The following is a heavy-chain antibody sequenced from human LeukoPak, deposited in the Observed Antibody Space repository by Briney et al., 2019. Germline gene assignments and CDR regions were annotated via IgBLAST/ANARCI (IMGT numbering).Heavy chain of an antibody. Sequence: PGGSLRLSCAAAGFTFRSYWMYWVRQVPGKGLVWVSHVNSDGSSTSYADSVKGRFTISRDNAKNTLSLQMNSLAAEDTAVYYCARGLLNWGRPSDYWGQGTLVTDSS. CDR1: GFTFRSYW. CDR2: VNSDGSST. D-gene: IGHD7-27*01. V-gene: IGHV3-74*01. J-gene: IGHJ4*02. CDR3: ARGLLNWGRPSDY.